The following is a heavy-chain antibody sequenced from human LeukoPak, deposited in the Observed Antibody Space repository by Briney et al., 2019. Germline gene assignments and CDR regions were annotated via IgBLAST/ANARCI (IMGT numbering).Heavy chain of an antibody. Sequence: GESLKISCQGFGYSFTSYWIGWVRQMPGRGMEWMGVIYPGDLRVRYNPSFQGQVTISVDKSINTAYLQWVSLRASDSAMYYCTCRDLTSTWSFPWGQGTLVTVSS. CDR3: TCRDLTSTWSFP. CDR2: IYPGDLRV. J-gene: IGHJ5*02. V-gene: IGHV5-51*01. CDR1: GYSFTSYW. D-gene: IGHD6-13*01.